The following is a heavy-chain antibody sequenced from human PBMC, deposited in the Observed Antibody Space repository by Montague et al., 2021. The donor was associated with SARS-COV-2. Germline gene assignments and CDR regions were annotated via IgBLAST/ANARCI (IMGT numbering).Heavy chain of an antibody. Sequence: SETLSLTCIVSGGSVSSGSYYWSWIRQPPGKGLEWIGYIYYSGSTNYNPSLKSRVTISVDTSKNQFSLKLSSVTAADTAVYYCARDPWRITIFGVVTRYGIDVWGQGTTVTGSS. CDR3: ARDPWRITIFGVVTRYGIDV. D-gene: IGHD3-3*01. CDR2: IYYSGST. CDR1: GGSVSSGSYY. V-gene: IGHV4-61*01. J-gene: IGHJ6*02.